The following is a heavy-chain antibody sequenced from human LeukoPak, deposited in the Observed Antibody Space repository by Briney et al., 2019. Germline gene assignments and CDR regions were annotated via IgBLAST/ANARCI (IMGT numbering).Heavy chain of an antibody. CDR2: ISAYNGNT. V-gene: IGHV1-18*04. CDR1: GYTFTSYY. J-gene: IGHJ2*01. Sequence: ASVKVSCKASGYTFTSYYMHWVRQAPGQGLEWMGWISAYNGNTNYAQKLQGRVTMTTDTSTSTAYMELRGLRSDDTAVYYCAREKAHVKYGDYAEAGYFDLWGRGTLVTVSS. CDR3: AREKAHVKYGDYAEAGYFDL. D-gene: IGHD4-17*01.